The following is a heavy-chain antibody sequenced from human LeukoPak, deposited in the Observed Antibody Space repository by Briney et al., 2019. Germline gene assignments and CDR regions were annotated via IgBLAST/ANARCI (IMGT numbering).Heavy chain of an antibody. CDR2: INPNNRDT. CDR3: ARVSIAVAGLLDY. CDR1: GYIFSGYY. D-gene: IGHD6-19*01. Sequence: ASVTVSCKASGYIFSGYYIHWVRQAPGHGLEWMGRINPNNRDTMYAQKFQGRVTMTRDTSISTASMELSRLRSDDTAVYYCARVSIAVAGLLDYWGQGTLLTVSS. J-gene: IGHJ4*02. V-gene: IGHV1-2*06.